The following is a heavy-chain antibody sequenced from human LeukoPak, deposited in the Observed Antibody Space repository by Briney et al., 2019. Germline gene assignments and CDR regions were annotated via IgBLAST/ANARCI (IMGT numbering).Heavy chain of an antibody. Sequence: SETLSLTCAVYGGSFSGYYWSWIRQPPGKGLEWIGEINHSGSTNYDPSLKSRVTISVDTSKNQFSLKLSSVTAADTAVYYCASLGGNPFDYWGQGTLVTVSS. D-gene: IGHD4-23*01. CDR2: INHSGST. CDR3: ASLGGNPFDY. V-gene: IGHV4-34*01. J-gene: IGHJ4*02. CDR1: GGSFSGYY.